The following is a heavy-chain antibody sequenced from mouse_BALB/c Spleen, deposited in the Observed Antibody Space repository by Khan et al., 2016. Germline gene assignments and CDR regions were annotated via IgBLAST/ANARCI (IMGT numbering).Heavy chain of an antibody. CDR3: ARIKKIVATDFDD. Sequence: QVQLQQSGAELVKAGASVKMSCKASGYTFTSYWMHWVKQRLGQGLEWFAETNPTNGRTYYNEKFKSKATLTVDKSSSTAYMLLSGPTFEDSAVYYCARIKKIVATDFDDWGQGTTLTVSA. CDR1: GYTFTSYW. D-gene: IGHD1-1*01. J-gene: IGHJ2*01. V-gene: IGHV1S81*02. CDR2: TNPTNGRT.